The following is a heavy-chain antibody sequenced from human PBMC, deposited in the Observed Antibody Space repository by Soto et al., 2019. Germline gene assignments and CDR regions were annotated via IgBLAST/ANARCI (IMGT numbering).Heavy chain of an antibody. CDR2: IFYFGST. V-gene: IGHV4-59*08. J-gene: IGHJ4*02. CDR1: GGSISSYY. CDR3: ARHSPDFDWLSQFDY. D-gene: IGHD3-9*01. Sequence: PSETLSLTCTVSGGSISSYYWSWIRQTPGKGLEWIGYIFYFGSTNYNSSLKSRVTLSIDTSKNQLSLKLSSVTAADTAVYYCARHSPDFDWLSQFDYWGQGTLVTVSS.